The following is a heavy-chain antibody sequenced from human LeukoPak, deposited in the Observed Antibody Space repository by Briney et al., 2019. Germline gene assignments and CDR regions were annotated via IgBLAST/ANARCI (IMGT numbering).Heavy chain of an antibody. CDR2: INTNTGNP. J-gene: IGHJ4*02. CDR3: ARDPPSQRIAVAGNDY. Sequence: ASVTVSCKASGYTFTSYTMNLVRQAPAQGLEWMGWINTNTGNPTYAQGFTGRFVFSLDTSVSTAYLQISSLKAEDTAVYYCARDPPSQRIAVAGNDYWGQGTLVTVSS. V-gene: IGHV7-4-1*02. D-gene: IGHD6-19*01. CDR1: GYTFTSYT.